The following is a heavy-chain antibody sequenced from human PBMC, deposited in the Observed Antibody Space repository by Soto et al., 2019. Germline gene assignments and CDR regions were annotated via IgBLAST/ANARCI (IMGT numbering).Heavy chain of an antibody. CDR1: GFTFSSYS. V-gene: IGHV3-48*02. CDR3: ARPGAYCGGDCYSGDP. J-gene: IGHJ5*02. D-gene: IGHD2-21*02. Sequence: GGSLRLSCAASGFTFSSYSMDWVRQAPGKGLEWVSYISSSSSTIYYADSVKGRFTISRDNAKNSLYLQMNSLRDEDTAVYYCARPGAYCGGDCYSGDPWGQGTLVTVSS. CDR2: ISSSSSTI.